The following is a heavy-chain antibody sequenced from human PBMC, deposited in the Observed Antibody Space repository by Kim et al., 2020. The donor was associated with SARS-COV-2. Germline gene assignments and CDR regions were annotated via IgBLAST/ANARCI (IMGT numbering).Heavy chain of an antibody. Sequence: GGSLRLSCAASGFTFSSYAMRWVRQAPGKGLEWVAVISDNGSSTYYADSVKGRFTISRDNSKNTLYLQMNSLRAEDTAVYYCAKDSSVATIFDYWGQGTLVPVS. CDR1: GFTFSSYA. V-gene: IGHV3-23*01. D-gene: IGHD5-12*01. CDR2: ISDNGSST. J-gene: IGHJ4*02. CDR3: AKDSSVATIFDY.